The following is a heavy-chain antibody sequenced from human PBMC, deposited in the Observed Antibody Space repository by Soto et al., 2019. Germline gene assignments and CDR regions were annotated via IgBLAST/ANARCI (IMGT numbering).Heavy chain of an antibody. CDR2: IYYSGST. V-gene: IGHV4-59*08. Sequence: PSETLSLTCTVSGGSISSYYWSWIRQPPGKGLEWIGYIYYSGSTNYNPSLKNRVTISVDTSKNQFSLKLSSVTAANTAVYYCARLDILTGSDAFDIWGQGTMVTV. CDR1: GGSISSYY. CDR3: ARLDILTGSDAFDI. J-gene: IGHJ3*02. D-gene: IGHD3-9*01.